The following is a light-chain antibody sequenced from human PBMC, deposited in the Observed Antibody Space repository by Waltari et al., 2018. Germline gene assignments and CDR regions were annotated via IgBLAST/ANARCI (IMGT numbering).Light chain of an antibody. J-gene: IGLJ2*01. CDR1: SSNIGNDY. V-gene: IGLV1-51*02. CDR2: ENN. CDR3: GTWDTSLSALI. Sequence: QSVLTQPPSVSAAPGQKATISCSGSSSNIGNDYVSWYQQLPGTAPKLFIYENNKRPSGIPDRFSGSKSGTSATLGITGLQTGDEADYYCGTWDTSLSALIFGGGTKLTVL.